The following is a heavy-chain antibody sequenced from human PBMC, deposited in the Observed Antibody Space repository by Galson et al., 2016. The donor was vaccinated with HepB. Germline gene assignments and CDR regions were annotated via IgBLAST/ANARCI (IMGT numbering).Heavy chain of an antibody. D-gene: IGHD3-16*02. CDR3: AKDLGSYRYIVDY. J-gene: IGHJ4*02. Sequence: SLRLSCAASGFMFDEYAMHWVRPAPGEGLEWVSGISYSSGSIAYADSVKGRFTISRDNAKNSLYLQMNSLRVEDTALYYCAKDLGSYRYIVDYWGQGTLVTVSS. V-gene: IGHV3-9*01. CDR2: ISYSSGSI. CDR1: GFMFDEYA.